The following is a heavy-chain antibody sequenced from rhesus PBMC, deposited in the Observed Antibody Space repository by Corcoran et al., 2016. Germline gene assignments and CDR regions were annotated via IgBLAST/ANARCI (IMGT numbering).Heavy chain of an antibody. CDR3: ASAGNWNYGGFDY. J-gene: IGHJ4*01. Sequence: QLQLQESGPGLVKPSETLSVTCAVSGGSISSSYWSWIRQAPGKGLEWIGYIYGSGNSTNYNPSLKSRVTLSVDTSKNQRSLKLSSVTAADTAVYYCASAGNWNYGGFDYWGQGVLVTVSS. CDR1: GGSISSSY. V-gene: IGHV4-169*02. D-gene: IGHD1-26*01. CDR2: IYGSGNST.